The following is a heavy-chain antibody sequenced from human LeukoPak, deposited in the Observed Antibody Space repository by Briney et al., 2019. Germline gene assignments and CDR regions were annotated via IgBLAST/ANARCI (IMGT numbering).Heavy chain of an antibody. CDR1: GFTFSSYS. D-gene: IGHD1-26*01. J-gene: IGHJ4*02. V-gene: IGHV3-21*01. CDR2: ISSSSSYI. CDR3: ARESGSNYGPFDY. Sequence: GGSLRLSCAASGFTFSSYSMNWVRQAPGKGLEWVSSISSSSSYIYYADSVKGRFTISRDNAKNSLYLQMNSLRAEDTAVYYCARESGSNYGPFDYWGQGTLVTVSP.